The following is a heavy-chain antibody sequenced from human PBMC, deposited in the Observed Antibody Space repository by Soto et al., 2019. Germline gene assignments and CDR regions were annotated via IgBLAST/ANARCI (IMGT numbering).Heavy chain of an antibody. CDR1: GGSVNSGSYY. D-gene: IGHD6-19*01. Sequence: QVQLQESGPGLMKPSETLSLTCTVSGGSVNSGSYYWSWIRQPPGKGLEWIGYIFYSGSTNYNPSLKSRVTISVDTSKNQFSLKLSSVTAADTAVYYCASPGYSSGWYYFEYWGQGTLVTVSS. V-gene: IGHV4-61*01. CDR3: ASPGYSSGWYYFEY. CDR2: IFYSGST. J-gene: IGHJ4*02.